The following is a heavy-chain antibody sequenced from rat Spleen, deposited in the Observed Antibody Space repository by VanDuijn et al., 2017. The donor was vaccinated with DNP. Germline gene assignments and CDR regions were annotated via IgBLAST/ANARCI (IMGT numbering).Heavy chain of an antibody. V-gene: IGHV5-58*01. D-gene: IGHD4-3*01. CDR3: ARHNSGFDY. Sequence: EVQLVESGGGLIQPGRSLKLSCAASGFTFSSYWMYWIRQAPGKGLEWVASINTDGGSTYYPDPVKGRFTVSRDNAQNTLYLQMDSLRSEDTATYYCARHNSGFDYWGQGVMVTVSS. CDR1: GFTFSSYW. CDR2: INTDGGST. J-gene: IGHJ2*01.